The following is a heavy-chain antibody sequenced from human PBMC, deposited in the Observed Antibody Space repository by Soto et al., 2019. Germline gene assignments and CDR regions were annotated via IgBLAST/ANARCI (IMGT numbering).Heavy chain of an antibody. J-gene: IGHJ4*02. D-gene: IGHD3-9*01. CDR1: GGSFSGYY. CDR2: INHSGST. Sequence: SETLSLTCAVYGGSFSGYYWTWIRQPPGTGLEWIGEINHSGSTNYNPSLKSRVTISRDESKNIAYLQMSSLQTEDTAVYYCTREYYDIVTGYYSFDYWGQGTPVTVSS. V-gene: IGHV4-34*01. CDR3: TREYYDIVTGYYSFDY.